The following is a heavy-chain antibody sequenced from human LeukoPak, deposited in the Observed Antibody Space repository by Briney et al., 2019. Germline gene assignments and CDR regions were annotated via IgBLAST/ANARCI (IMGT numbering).Heavy chain of an antibody. D-gene: IGHD5-24*01. Sequence: GASVKVSCKASGYTFTSYDINWVRQATGQGLEWMGWMNPNSGNIGYAQKFQGRVTMTRNTSTSTAYMELSSLRSEDTAVYYCARAGRWQQLLGYWGQGTLVTVSS. J-gene: IGHJ4*02. CDR1: GYTFTSYD. CDR3: ARAGRWQQLLGY. CDR2: MNPNSGNI. V-gene: IGHV1-8*01.